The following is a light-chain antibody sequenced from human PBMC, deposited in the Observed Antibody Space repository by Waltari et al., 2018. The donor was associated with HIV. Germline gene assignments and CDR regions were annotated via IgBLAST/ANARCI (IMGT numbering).Light chain of an antibody. CDR1: QSLLHSNGHNF. Sequence: EIVMTQSPLSLPVPPGEPASISCRSRQSLLHSNGHNFLDWYQQKPGQSPHLLIYLGSNRASGVPDRFSGSVSGTDFTLKISRVEAEDVGVYYCMQALQTPFTFGPGTKVDIK. CDR2: LGS. CDR3: MQALQTPFT. J-gene: IGKJ3*01. V-gene: IGKV2-28*01.